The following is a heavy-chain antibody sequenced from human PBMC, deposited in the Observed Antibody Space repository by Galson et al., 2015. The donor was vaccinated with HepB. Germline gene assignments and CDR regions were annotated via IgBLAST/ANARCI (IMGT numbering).Heavy chain of an antibody. J-gene: IGHJ4*02. V-gene: IGHV3-48*01. CDR1: GFIFNHYP. Sequence: SLRLSCAASGFIFNHYPMIWVRQAPGKGLDWVAHIGRTGDVIYYADSVKGRFTISRDNAKNSLYLQMSGLGAEDTALYYCARVVVGVTGADYWGQGTLVTVSS. D-gene: IGHD1-26*01. CDR2: IGRTGDVI. CDR3: ARVVVGVTGADY.